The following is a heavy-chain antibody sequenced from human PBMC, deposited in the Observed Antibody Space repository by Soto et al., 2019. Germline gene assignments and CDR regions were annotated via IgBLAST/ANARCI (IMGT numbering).Heavy chain of an antibody. CDR1: GFPFSSYG. D-gene: IGHD2-15*01. CDR3: ARDGKYCSGGSCYSTVAFDI. Sequence: GGSLRLSCAASGFPFSSYGMHWVRQAPGKGLEWVAVMSHDGSNKYYADSVKGRFTISRDNSKNTLYLQMNSLRAEDTAVYYCARDGKYCSGGSCYSTVAFDIWGQGTMVTVSS. V-gene: IGHV3-30*03. J-gene: IGHJ3*02. CDR2: MSHDGSNK.